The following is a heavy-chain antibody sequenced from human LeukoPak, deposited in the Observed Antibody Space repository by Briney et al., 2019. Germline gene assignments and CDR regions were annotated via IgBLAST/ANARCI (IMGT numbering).Heavy chain of an antibody. CDR3: ARGGLAEYYYYMDV. Sequence: ASVKVSFKASGYTFTSYGISWVRQAPGQGVEGMGWISAYNGNTNYAQKFQGRVTMTRDTYTSKVYMELSSLRSEDTAVYYCARGGLAEYYYYMDVWGKGTTVTISS. CDR2: ISAYNGNT. CDR1: GYTFTSYG. V-gene: IGHV1-18*01. D-gene: IGHD3-16*01. J-gene: IGHJ6*03.